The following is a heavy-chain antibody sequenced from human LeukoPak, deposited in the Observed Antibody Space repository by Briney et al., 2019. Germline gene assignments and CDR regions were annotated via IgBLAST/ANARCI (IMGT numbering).Heavy chain of an antibody. J-gene: IGHJ6*02. CDR3: ARSVCGGDCLYYYYGMDV. D-gene: IGHD2-21*02. V-gene: IGHV3-48*03. Sequence: GGSLRLSCAASGFTSSGYEMNWVRQAPGKGLEGVSYIGSSGSTIYYADSVKGRFTISRDNAKNSLYLQMNSLRAEDTAVYYCARSVCGGDCLYYYYGMDVWGQGTTVTVSS. CDR1: GFTSSGYE. CDR2: IGSSGSTI.